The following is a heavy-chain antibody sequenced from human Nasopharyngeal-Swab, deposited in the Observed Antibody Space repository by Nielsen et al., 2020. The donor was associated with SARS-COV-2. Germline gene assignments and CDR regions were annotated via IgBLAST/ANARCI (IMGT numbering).Heavy chain of an antibody. V-gene: IGHV3-23*01. CDR2: ISGSGGST. CDR3: AKDIAMVPGVISFPYFDY. D-gene: IGHD3-10*01. Sequence: WIRQPPGKGLEWVSAISGSGGSTYYADSVKGRFTISRDNSKNTLYLQMNSLRAEDTAVYYCAKDIAMVPGVISFPYFDYWGQGTLVTVSS. J-gene: IGHJ4*02.